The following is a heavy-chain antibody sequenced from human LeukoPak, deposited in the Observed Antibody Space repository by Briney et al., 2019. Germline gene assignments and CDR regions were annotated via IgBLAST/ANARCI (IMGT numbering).Heavy chain of an antibody. V-gene: IGHV3-23*01. J-gene: IGHJ4*02. CDR1: GFTFSSYA. Sequence: GGSLRLSCAASGFTFSSYAMSRVRQAPGKGLEWVSAISGSGGSTYYADSVKGRFTISRDNSKYTLYLQMNSLRAEDTAVYYCAKDREPTSGYSSSWYSGNFDYWGQGTLVTVSS. D-gene: IGHD6-13*01. CDR3: AKDREPTSGYSSSWYSGNFDY. CDR2: ISGSGGST.